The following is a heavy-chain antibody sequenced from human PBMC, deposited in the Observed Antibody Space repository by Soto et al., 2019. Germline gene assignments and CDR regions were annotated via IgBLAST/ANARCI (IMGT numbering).Heavy chain of an antibody. CDR2: IIPICGTA. D-gene: IGHD2-2*01. V-gene: IGHV1-69*12. CDR3: ARQVPAAGYYYGMDV. CDR1: GGTFSSYA. Sequence: QVQLVQSGAEVKKPGSSVKVSCKASGGTFSSYAISWVRQAPGQGHEWMGGIIPICGTANYAQTFQGRVSITGDESPSTAYVWLSSLLSEHTAVYYCARQVPAAGYYYGMDVWGQGTTVTVAS. J-gene: IGHJ6*02.